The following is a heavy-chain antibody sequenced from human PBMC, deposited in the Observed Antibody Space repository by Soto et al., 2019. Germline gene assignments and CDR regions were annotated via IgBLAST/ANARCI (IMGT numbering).Heavy chain of an antibody. CDR1: GFTFSSYA. D-gene: IGHD1-1*01. V-gene: IGHV3-23*01. J-gene: IGHJ6*03. CDR3: AKGKTITKTYYYYYMDV. Sequence: PGGSLRLSCAASGFTFSSYAMTWVRQAPGKGLEYVSTLSGSGVSAYYADSVKGRFTISRDNSKNTLYLQMNSLRAEDTAVYYFAKGKTITKTYYYYYMDVWGKGTTVTVSS. CDR2: LSGSGVSA.